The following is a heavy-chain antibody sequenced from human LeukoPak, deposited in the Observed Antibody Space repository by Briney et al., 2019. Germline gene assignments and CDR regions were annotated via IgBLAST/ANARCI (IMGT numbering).Heavy chain of an antibody. D-gene: IGHD6-13*01. CDR2: INTNTGNP. V-gene: IGHV7-4-1*02. CDR3: ARPHSSSWYEGNDAFDI. CDR1: GCTFTSYA. J-gene: IGHJ3*02. Sequence: ASVKVSCKASGCTFTSYAMNWVRQAPGQGLEWMGWINTNTGNPTYAQGFTGRFVFSLDTSVSTAYLQISSLKAEDTAVYYCARPHSSSWYEGNDAFDIWGQGTMVTVSS.